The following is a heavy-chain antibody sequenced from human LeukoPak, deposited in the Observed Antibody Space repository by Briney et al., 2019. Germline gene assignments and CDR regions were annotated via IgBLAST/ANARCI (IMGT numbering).Heavy chain of an antibody. V-gene: IGHV3-7*01. D-gene: IGHD6-19*01. Sequence: GGSLRLSCAASGFTFSSYWMSWVRQAPGKGLEWVANIKQDGSEEYYVDSVKGRFTISRDNAKNPLYLQMNSLRAEDTAVYYCARDREAVADYYFDYWGQGTLVTVSS. CDR3: ARDREAVADYYFDY. CDR1: GFTFSSYW. J-gene: IGHJ4*02. CDR2: IKQDGSEE.